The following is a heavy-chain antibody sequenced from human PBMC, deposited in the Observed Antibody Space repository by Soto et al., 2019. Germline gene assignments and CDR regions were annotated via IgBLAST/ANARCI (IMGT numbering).Heavy chain of an antibody. V-gene: IGHV1-69*01. CDR1: GDTFSRYA. Sequence: QLQLVQSGAEVKKPGSSVKVSCKASGDTFSRYAFSWVRQAPGQGLEWMGGFTPMFAAAKYAQTFQGRVTISAAGSTSTVDMDLSSVESEDTAVYFCARERAAGGGTGRYFDLWGRGTLVTVSS. J-gene: IGHJ2*01. CDR3: ARERAAGGGTGRYFDL. D-gene: IGHD6-13*01. CDR2: FTPMFAAA.